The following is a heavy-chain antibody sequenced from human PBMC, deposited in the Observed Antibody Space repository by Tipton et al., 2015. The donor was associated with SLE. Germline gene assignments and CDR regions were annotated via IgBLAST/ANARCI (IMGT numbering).Heavy chain of an antibody. CDR1: GGSISSHY. CDR2: IYSSGST. D-gene: IGHD1-1*01. CDR3: ARDLNWDDIGNWFDP. V-gene: IGHV4-59*11. J-gene: IGHJ5*02. Sequence: TLSLTCTVSGGSISSHYWNWIRQPPGKGLEWIGYIYSSGSTNYNPSLKSRVTISMDTPRNQFSLNLHSVTAADTAVYYCARDLNWDDIGNWFDPWGQGVLVTVSS.